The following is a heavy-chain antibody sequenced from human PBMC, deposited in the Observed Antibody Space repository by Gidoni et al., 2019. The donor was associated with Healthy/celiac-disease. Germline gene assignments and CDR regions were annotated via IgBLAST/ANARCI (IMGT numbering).Heavy chain of an antibody. V-gene: IGHV3-21*01. CDR3: ARGGFGVVANWFDP. J-gene: IGHJ5*02. Sequence: EVQLVESGGGLVKPGGSLRLSCAASGFTFGSYSMNWVRQAPGKGLEWVSSISSSSSYIYYADSVKGRFTISRDNAKNSLYLQMNSLRAEDTAVYYCARGGFGVVANWFDPWGQGTLVTVSS. D-gene: IGHD3-3*01. CDR1: GFTFGSYS. CDR2: ISSSSSYI.